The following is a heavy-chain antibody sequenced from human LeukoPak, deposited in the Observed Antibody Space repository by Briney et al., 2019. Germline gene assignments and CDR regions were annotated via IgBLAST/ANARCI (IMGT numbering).Heavy chain of an antibody. V-gene: IGHV3-23*01. CDR2: ISGSGGGT. CDR3: TKRDGSGCYNTFDY. D-gene: IGHD3-10*01. J-gene: IGHJ4*02. CDR1: GFTFRSYG. Sequence: GGSLRLSCAASGFTFRSYGMSWVRQAPGKGLEWVSTISGSGGGTYYADSVKGRFTISRDNSKNTLYLQMDSLRAEDTAVYYCTKRDGSGCYNTFDYWGQGTLVTVSS.